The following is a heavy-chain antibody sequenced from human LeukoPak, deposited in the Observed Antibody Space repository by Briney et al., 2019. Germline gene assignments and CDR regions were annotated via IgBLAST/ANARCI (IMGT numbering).Heavy chain of an antibody. CDR3: ARGGPGIAAAGPNLYYYYYYMDV. CDR2: INPNSGGT. V-gene: IGHV1-2*02. CDR1: GYTFTGYY. J-gene: IGHJ6*03. D-gene: IGHD6-13*01. Sequence: GASVKVSCKASGYTFTGYYMHWVRQAPGQGLEWMGWINPNSGGTNYAQKFQGRVTMTRDTSISTAYMELRSLRSDDTAVYYCARGGPGIAAAGPNLYYYYYYMDVWGKGTTVTVSS.